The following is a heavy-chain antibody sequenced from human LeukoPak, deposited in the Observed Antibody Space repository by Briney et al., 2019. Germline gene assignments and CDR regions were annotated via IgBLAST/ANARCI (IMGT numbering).Heavy chain of an antibody. CDR2: INHSGST. CDR1: GGSFSGYY. CDR3: ARGGRSRRYSYGYQLNWFDP. J-gene: IGHJ5*02. D-gene: IGHD5-18*01. Sequence: PSETLSPTCAVYGGSFSGYYWSWIRQPPGKGLEWIGEINHSGSTNYNPSLKSRVTISVDTSKDQFSLKLSSVTAADTAVYYCARGGRSRRYSYGYQLNWFDPWGQGTLVTVSS. V-gene: IGHV4-34*01.